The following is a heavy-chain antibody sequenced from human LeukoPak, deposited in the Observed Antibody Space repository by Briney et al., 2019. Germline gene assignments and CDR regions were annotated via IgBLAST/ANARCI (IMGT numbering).Heavy chain of an antibody. CDR3: AGTELGYCTVTGCPLES. D-gene: IGHD2-8*02. CDR2: IYYDGYP. Sequence: SETLSLTCNVSGASLSSYFWSWIRQPPGKGLEWIGYIYYDGYPDYSPSLRSRITISVEKSKSQFSLNLRSVTAADTALYFCAGTELGYCTVTGCPLESWGQGTLVTVSS. J-gene: IGHJ4*02. CDR1: GASLSSYF. V-gene: IGHV4-59*01.